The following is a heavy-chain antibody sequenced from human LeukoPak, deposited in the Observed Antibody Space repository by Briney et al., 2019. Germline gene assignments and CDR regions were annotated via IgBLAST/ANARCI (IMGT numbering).Heavy chain of an antibody. D-gene: IGHD3-3*01. V-gene: IGHV3-21*01. CDR2: ISSSSSYI. Sequence: PGGSLRLSCAASGFTFSSYSMKWVRQAPGKGLEWVSSISSSSSYIYYADSVKGRFTISRDNAKNSLYLQMNSLRAEDTAVYYCAREEDGWSGYYMDYWGQGTLVTVSS. CDR3: AREEDGWSGYYMDY. CDR1: GFTFSSYS. J-gene: IGHJ4*02.